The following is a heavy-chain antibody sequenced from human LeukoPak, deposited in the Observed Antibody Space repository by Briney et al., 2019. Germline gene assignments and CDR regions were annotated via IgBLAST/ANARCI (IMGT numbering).Heavy chain of an antibody. CDR3: ARVFRFFEWQDNLFGP. D-gene: IGHD3-3*01. V-gene: IGHV1-69*13. CDR1: GGTFSSYA. J-gene: IGHJ5*02. Sequence: ASVKVSCKASGGTFSSYAISWVRQAPGQGLEWMGGIIPIFGTANYAQKFQGRVTITADESTSTAYMELSSLRSEDTAVYYCARVFRFFEWQDNLFGPLGQGTLVTVSS. CDR2: IIPIFGTA.